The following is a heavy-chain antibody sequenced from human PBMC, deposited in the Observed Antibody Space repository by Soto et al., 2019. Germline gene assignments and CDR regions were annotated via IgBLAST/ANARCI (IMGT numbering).Heavy chain of an antibody. D-gene: IGHD2-21*01. J-gene: IGHJ5*02. CDR2: IDNSGST. CDR3: ARGRECSYCGVERGWSNWFDP. Sequence: QVQLQESGPGLVKPSQTLALICTVSGGSISSDNYYWTWIRQPPGKGLEWIGYIDNSGSTYYSPSLKSRLTISLDTSKNQFSLKMSSVTAADTAVYYCARGRECSYCGVERGWSNWFDPWGQGTLVAVSS. CDR1: GGSISSDNYY. V-gene: IGHV4-30-4*08.